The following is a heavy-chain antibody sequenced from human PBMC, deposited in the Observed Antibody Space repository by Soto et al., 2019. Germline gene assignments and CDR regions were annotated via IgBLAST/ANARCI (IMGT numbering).Heavy chain of an antibody. J-gene: IGHJ6*03. D-gene: IGHD2-15*01. V-gene: IGHV4-59*01. Sequence: QLPGKGLEWIGYIYYSGSTNYNPSLKSRVTISVDTSKNQFSLKLSSVTAVDTAVYYCARGRGCSGGSCQGYYYYYMDVWGKGTTVTVSS. CDR3: ARGRGCSGGSCQGYYYYYMDV. CDR2: IYYSGST.